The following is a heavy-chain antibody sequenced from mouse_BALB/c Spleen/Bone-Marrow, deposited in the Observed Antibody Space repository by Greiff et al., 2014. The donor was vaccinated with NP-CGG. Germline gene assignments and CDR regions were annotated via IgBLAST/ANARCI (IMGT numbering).Heavy chain of an antibody. V-gene: IGHV14-3*02. Sequence: EVNLVESGAELVKPGASVKLSCTASGFNIKDTYMHWVKQRPEQGLEWIGRIDPANGNTKYDPKFQGRATVTADTSSSTAYLQLSSLTSEDTVVYYCARYYYRTMDYWGQGTSVTVSS. CDR3: ARYYYRTMDY. D-gene: IGHD1-1*01. CDR2: IDPANGNT. CDR1: GFNIKDTY. J-gene: IGHJ4*01.